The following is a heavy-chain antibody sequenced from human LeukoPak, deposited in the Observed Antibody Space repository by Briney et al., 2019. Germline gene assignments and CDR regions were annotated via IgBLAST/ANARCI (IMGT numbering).Heavy chain of an antibody. Sequence: PGGSLRLSCAASGFTFSSYEMNWVRQAPGKGLEWISYITSGSGIIYYADSVKGRFTISRDNAKNSLYLQMNSLRAEDTAVYYCARGRSGLLPHMIDYWGQGTLVTVSS. CDR1: GFTFSSYE. V-gene: IGHV3-48*03. CDR3: ARGRSGLLPHMIDY. J-gene: IGHJ4*02. CDR2: ITSGSGII. D-gene: IGHD3-22*01.